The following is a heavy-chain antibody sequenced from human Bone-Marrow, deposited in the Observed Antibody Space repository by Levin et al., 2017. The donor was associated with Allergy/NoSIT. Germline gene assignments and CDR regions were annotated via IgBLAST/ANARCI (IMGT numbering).Heavy chain of an antibody. J-gene: IGHJ6*02. V-gene: IGHV3-21*06. D-gene: IGHD3-3*01. CDR2: ISGSSSYI. Sequence: GGSLRLSCAASGFDFSTFHIHWVRQAPGKGLEWVSSISGSSSYIYYAESVRGRFTISRDNAKNSLYLQMTGLRAEDTAVDYCARLGTTFGTFLTEYYHGLDVWGQGTTVNVSS. CDR3: ARLGTTFGTFLTEYYHGLDV. CDR1: GFDFSTFH.